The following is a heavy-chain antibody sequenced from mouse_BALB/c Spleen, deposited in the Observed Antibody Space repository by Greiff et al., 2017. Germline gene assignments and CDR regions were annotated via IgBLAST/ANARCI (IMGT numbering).Heavy chain of an antibody. J-gene: IGHJ1*01. CDR1: GFTFSSFG. D-gene: IGHD1-2*01. V-gene: IGHV5-17*02. CDR2: ISSGSSTI. CDR3: ARELRLWYFDV. Sequence: DVHLVESGGGLVQPGGSRKLSCAASGFTFSSFGMHWVRQAPEKGLEWVAYISSGSSTIYYADTVKGRFTISRDNPKNTLFLQMTSLRSEDTAMYYCARELRLWYFDVWGAGTTVTVSS.